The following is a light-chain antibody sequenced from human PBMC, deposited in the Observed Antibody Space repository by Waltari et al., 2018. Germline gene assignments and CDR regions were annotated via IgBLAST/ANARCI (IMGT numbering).Light chain of an antibody. CDR3: QQRTDWLYT. CDR1: QSVATY. V-gene: IGKV3-11*01. CDR2: DGN. J-gene: IGKJ2*01. Sequence: EVVLTQSPGTLSLFPGERATLSCRASQSVATYLAWFQQRPGQGPRLLICDGNKRAAGIPSRFSGSGYGTAFTLTISSLEPEDFAVYYCQQRTDWLYTFGQGTKLEIK.